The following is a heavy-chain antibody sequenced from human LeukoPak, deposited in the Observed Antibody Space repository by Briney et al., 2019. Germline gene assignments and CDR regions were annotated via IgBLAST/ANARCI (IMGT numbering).Heavy chain of an antibody. V-gene: IGHV4-59*01. D-gene: IGHD2-2*02. J-gene: IGHJ5*02. CDR3: ARALYCSSTSCYTEHNWFDP. CDR1: GGSISSYY. Sequence: SETLSLTCTVSGGSISSYYWSWIRQPPGKGLGWIGYIYYSGSTNYTPSLKSRVTISVDTSKNQFSLKLSSVTAADTAVYYCARALYCSSTSCYTEHNWFDPWGQGTLVTVSS. CDR2: IYYSGST.